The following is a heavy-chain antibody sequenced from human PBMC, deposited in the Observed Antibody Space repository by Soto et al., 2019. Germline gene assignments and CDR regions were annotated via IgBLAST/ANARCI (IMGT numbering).Heavy chain of an antibody. J-gene: IGHJ3*02. D-gene: IGHD2-2*01. CDR1: GGSISYKY. V-gene: IGHV4-59*01. Sequence: SETRSLPCSVSGGSISYKYWNWMRQPPGRGLEWIGYTYFSVSTKYDPSLRSRVTISVDTSKNQFSLKLSSVTAADTAVYYCAIDLEPYQLLGAFDIWGQGTMVNVPS. CDR2: TYFSVST. CDR3: AIDLEPYQLLGAFDI.